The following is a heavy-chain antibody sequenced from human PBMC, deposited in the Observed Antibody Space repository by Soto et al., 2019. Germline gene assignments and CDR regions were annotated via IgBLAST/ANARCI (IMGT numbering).Heavy chain of an antibody. CDR3: ARDLYCSGGSCSSGWFDP. D-gene: IGHD2-15*01. CDR2: ISYDGSNK. J-gene: IGHJ5*02. V-gene: IGHV3-30-3*01. Sequence: QVQLVESGGGVVQPGRSLRLSCAASGFTFSSYAMHWVRQAPGKGLEWVAVISYDGSNKYYADSVKGRFNISRDNSKNTLYLQMNSLRAEDTAVYYCARDLYCSGGSCSSGWFDPWGQGTLVTVSS. CDR1: GFTFSSYA.